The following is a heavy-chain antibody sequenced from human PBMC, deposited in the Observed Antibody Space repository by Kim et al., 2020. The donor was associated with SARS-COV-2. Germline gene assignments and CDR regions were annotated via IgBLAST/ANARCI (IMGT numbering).Heavy chain of an antibody. Sequence: SETLSLTCTVSGGSISSGGYYWSWIRQHPGKGLEWIGYIYYSGSTYYNPSLKSRVTISVDTSKNQFSLKLSSVTAADTAVYYCARSFLPPYCSSTSCYRPLRRGSFDIWGQGTMVTVSS. D-gene: IGHD2-2*01. CDR3: ARSFLPPYCSSTSCYRPLRRGSFDI. CDR1: GGSISSGGYY. J-gene: IGHJ3*02. CDR2: IYYSGST. V-gene: IGHV4-31*03.